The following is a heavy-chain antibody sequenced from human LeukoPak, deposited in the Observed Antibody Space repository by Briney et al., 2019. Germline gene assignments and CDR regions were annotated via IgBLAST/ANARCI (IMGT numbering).Heavy chain of an antibody. CDR3: AGLLNDYGDY. J-gene: IGHJ4*02. CDR1: GGSISIYY. Sequence: SETLSLTCTVCGGSISIYYWSWIRQPPGKGLEWIGYIYNSGSTNYNPSLKSRVTISVDTSKSQFSLKLNSVTAADTAVYYCAGLLNDYGDYWGQGTLVTVSS. V-gene: IGHV4-59*01. CDR2: IYNSGST.